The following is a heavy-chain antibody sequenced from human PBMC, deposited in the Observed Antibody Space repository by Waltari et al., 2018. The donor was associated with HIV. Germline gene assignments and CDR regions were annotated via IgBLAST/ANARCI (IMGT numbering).Heavy chain of an antibody. CDR1: GYSFTSYD. V-gene: IGHV1-8*01. J-gene: IGHJ4*02. D-gene: IGHD2-2*01. CDR3: HVLRISSSPGCY. CDR2: MNPSSGDT. Sequence: QVQLVQSGAEVKKPGASVKVSCKASGYSFTSYDINWVRQATGQGLEWMGWMNPSSGDTCYAQKFQGRVPMTTNTSISAAYLELSSLKSEDTAVYYGHVLRISSSPGCYWGQGTLITVSS.